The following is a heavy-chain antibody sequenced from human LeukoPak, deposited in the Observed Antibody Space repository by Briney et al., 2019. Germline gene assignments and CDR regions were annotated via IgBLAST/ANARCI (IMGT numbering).Heavy chain of an antibody. D-gene: IGHD2-15*01. CDR3: AKGEDCSGGSCHYQRDSYNWFDP. J-gene: IGHJ5*02. CDR1: GGSFSGYY. V-gene: IGHV4-34*01. Sequence: PSETLSLTCAVYGGSFSGYYWSWIRQPPGKGLEWIGEINHSGSTNYNPSLKSRVTISVDTSKNQFSLKLSSVTAADTAVYYCAKGEDCSGGSCHYQRDSYNWFDPWGQGTLVTVSS. CDR2: INHSGST.